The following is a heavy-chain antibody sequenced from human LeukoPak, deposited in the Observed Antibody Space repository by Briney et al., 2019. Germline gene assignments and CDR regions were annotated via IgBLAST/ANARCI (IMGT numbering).Heavy chain of an antibody. Sequence: GGSLRLSCAASGFTFSTYWMSWVRQAPGKGPEWLANVKEAGRHKFYVASVKGRFTIARDNAKNSLYLQMDSLRAEDTAVYYCVRDLDYWGQGTPVT. J-gene: IGHJ4*02. CDR1: GFTFSTYW. CDR2: VKEAGRHK. CDR3: VRDLDY. V-gene: IGHV3-7*04.